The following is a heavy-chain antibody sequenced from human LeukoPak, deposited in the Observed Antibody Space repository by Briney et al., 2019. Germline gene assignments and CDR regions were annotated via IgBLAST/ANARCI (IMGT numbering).Heavy chain of an antibody. V-gene: IGHV1-69*01. CDR3: ARDHPIAVAGTRAFDI. CDR2: TIPIFGTA. CDR1: GGTFSSYA. J-gene: IGHJ3*02. Sequence: ASVKVSCRASGGTFSSYAISWVRQAPGQGLEWMGGTIPIFGTANYAQKLQGRGTITADESTSTAYTELSSLRSEDTAVYYCARDHPIAVAGTRAFDIWGQGTMVTVSS. D-gene: IGHD6-19*01.